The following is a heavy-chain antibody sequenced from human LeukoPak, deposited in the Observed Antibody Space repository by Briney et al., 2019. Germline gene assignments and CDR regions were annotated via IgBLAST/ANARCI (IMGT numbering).Heavy chain of an antibody. D-gene: IGHD3-22*01. J-gene: IGHJ4*02. V-gene: IGHV3-53*01. CDR1: GFTVSSNY. CDR3: ATGDYYDSSGYSQSADY. CDR2: IYSGGST. Sequence: PGGSLRLSCAASGFTVSSNYMSWVRQAPGQGLEWVSVIYSGGSTYYADSVKGRFTISRDNSKNTLYLQMNSLRAEDTAVYYCATGDYYDSSGYSQSADYWGQGTLVTVSS.